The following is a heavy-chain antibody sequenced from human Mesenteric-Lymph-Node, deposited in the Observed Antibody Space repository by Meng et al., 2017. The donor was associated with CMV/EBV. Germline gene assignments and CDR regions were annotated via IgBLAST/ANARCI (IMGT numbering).Heavy chain of an antibody. V-gene: IGHV4-39*07. CDR2: IYYSGST. J-gene: IGHJ4*02. CDR1: GGSISSSSYY. CDR3: ARDQPADY. Sequence: SETLSLTCTVSGGSISSSSYYWGWIRQPPGKGLEWIGSIYYSGSTYYNPSLKSRVTISVDTSKNQFSLKLTSVTAADTAVYYCARDQPADYWGQGTLVTVSS.